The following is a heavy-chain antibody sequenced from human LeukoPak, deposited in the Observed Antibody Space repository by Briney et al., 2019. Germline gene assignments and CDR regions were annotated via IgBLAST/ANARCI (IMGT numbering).Heavy chain of an antibody. Sequence: ASVKVSCKASGYTFTGYYMHWVRQAPGQGLEWMGWINPNSGGTNYAQKFQGGVTMTRDTSISTAYMELSRLRSDDTAVYYCARFDCSGGSCYSDYWGQGTLVTVSS. CDR1: GYTFTGYY. CDR3: ARFDCSGGSCYSDY. V-gene: IGHV1-2*02. J-gene: IGHJ4*02. CDR2: INPNSGGT. D-gene: IGHD2-15*01.